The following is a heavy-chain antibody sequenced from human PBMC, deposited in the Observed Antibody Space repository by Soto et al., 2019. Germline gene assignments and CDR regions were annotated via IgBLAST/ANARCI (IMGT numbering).Heavy chain of an antibody. Sequence: QVQLQQWGAGLLKPSETLSLTCAVYGGSFSGYYWSWIRQPPGKGLEWIEEINHSGSTNYNPSLKSRVTISVDTSKNQFSLKLSSVTAADTAVYYCARAAAYYYGSGLDYWGQGTLVTVSS. CDR1: GGSFSGYY. CDR3: ARAAAYYYGSGLDY. CDR2: INHSGST. V-gene: IGHV4-34*01. J-gene: IGHJ4*02. D-gene: IGHD3-10*01.